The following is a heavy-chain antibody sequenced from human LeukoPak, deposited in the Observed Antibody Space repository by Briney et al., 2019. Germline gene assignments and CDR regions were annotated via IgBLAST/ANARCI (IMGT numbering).Heavy chain of an antibody. V-gene: IGHV4-39*07. Sequence: SETLSLTCTVSGGSISSSSYYWGWIRQPPGKGLEWIGSIYYSGSTYYNPSLKSRVTISVDTSKNQFSLKLSSVTAADTAVYYCARGLGWLRFFGGGYWAQGTLVTVSS. CDR2: IYYSGST. CDR3: ARGLGWLRFFGGGY. CDR1: GGSISSSSYY. J-gene: IGHJ4*02. D-gene: IGHD5-12*01.